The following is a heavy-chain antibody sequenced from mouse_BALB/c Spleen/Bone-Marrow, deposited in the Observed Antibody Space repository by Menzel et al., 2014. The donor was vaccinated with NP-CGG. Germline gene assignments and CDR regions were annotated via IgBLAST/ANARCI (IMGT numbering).Heavy chain of an antibody. D-gene: IGHD2-4*01. J-gene: IGHJ4*01. CDR2: IAPGSGNT. Sequence: DLVKPGASVKLSCKASGYTFTSYLINWIKRRPGQGLEWIGRIAPGSGNTYYNEMFKGKATLTVDTSSSTAYIQLSSLSSEDSPVYFCARSPMITESYAMDYWGQGTSVTVSS. CDR1: GYTFTSYL. CDR3: ARSPMITESYAMDY. V-gene: IGHV1S41*01.